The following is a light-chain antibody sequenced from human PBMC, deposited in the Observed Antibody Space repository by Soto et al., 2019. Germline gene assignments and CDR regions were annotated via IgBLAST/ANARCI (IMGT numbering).Light chain of an antibody. Sequence: QSALTQPASVSGSPGQSITISCTGTSSDVGGYNYVSWYQQHPGKAPKLMIYDVSNRPSGVSNRFSGSKSGNTASLTISGLQAKDEADYYCSSYTSSSTLVVFGEGTKLTVL. CDR1: SSDVGGYNY. CDR3: SSYTSSSTLVV. J-gene: IGLJ2*01. V-gene: IGLV2-14*01. CDR2: DVS.